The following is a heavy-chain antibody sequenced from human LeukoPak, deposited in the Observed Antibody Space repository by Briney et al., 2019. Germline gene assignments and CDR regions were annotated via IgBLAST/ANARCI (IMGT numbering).Heavy chain of an antibody. D-gene: IGHD6-19*01. CDR3: ARYYSGGGGTRDAFDI. V-gene: IGHV4-4*07. CDR2: IYSSRST. CDR1: GDSISSFY. J-gene: IGHJ3*02. Sequence: SETLSLTCTVSGDSISSFYWSWIRQPAGKGLEWIGRIYSSRSTNYNPSLKSRVTISVDTSKNQFSLKLSSVAAADTAVYYCARYYSGGGGTRDAFDIWGQGTMVTVSS.